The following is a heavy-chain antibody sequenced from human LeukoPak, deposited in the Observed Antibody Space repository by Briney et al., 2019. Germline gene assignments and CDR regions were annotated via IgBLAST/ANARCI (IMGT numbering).Heavy chain of an antibody. CDR1: GFTFSDYY. Sequence: GESLRLSCAASGFTFSDYYMSWIRQAPGKGLEWVSYISSSGSTIYYADSVKGRFTISRDNAKNSLYLQMNSLRAEDTAVYYCATEQQLARFDYWGQGTLVTVSS. CDR2: ISSSGSTI. J-gene: IGHJ4*02. V-gene: IGHV3-11*01. CDR3: ATEQQLARFDY. D-gene: IGHD6-13*01.